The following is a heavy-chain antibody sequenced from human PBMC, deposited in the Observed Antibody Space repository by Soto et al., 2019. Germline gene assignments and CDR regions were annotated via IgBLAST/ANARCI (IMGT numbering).Heavy chain of an antibody. CDR2: IIPIPGTA. Sequence: QVQLVQSGAEVKKPGSSVKVSCKASGGTFGSYAISWVRQAPGQGLEWMGGIIPIPGTANYAQKFQGRVTIAADESTSTGYMELSSLRSEDTAVYYCARSQGSSTSLEIYYYYYYGMDVWGQGTTVTFSS. D-gene: IGHD2-2*01. CDR3: ARSQGSSTSLEIYYYYYYGMDV. V-gene: IGHV1-69*01. J-gene: IGHJ6*02. CDR1: GGTFGSYA.